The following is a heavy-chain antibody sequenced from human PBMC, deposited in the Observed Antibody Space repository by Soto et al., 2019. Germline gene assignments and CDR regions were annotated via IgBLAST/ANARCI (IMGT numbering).Heavy chain of an antibody. J-gene: IGHJ4*02. CDR3: ARSGDDYGSYVDY. Sequence: RSLTCAVSGYSVSDGYYLGWIRQPPGKGLEWIGSINRSEKTYYNPSLKSRLTISVDTSKNQISLTLSSVTAADTAIYYCARSGDDYGSYVDYWGQGTLVTVSS. CDR1: GYSVSDGYY. CDR2: INRSEKT. D-gene: IGHD4-17*01. V-gene: IGHV4-38-2*01.